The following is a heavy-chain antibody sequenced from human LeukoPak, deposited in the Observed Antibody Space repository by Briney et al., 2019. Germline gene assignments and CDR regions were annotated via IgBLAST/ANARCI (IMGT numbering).Heavy chain of an antibody. CDR3: ARGDISYSGSYPY. Sequence: ASVKVSCKASGYTFTSYDVNWVRQATGQGLEWMGWMNPNSGNTGYAQKFQGRVTITRNTSISTAYMELSSLRSEDTAVYYCARGDISYSGSYPYWGQGTLVTVSS. D-gene: IGHD1-26*01. CDR2: MNPNSGNT. CDR1: GYTFTSYD. V-gene: IGHV1-8*03. J-gene: IGHJ4*02.